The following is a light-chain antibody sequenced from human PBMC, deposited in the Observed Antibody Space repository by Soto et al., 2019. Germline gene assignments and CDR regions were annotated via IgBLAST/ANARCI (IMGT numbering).Light chain of an antibody. Sequence: PGDRATLSCRASQSVSSSYLAWYQQKPGQAPRLLIYGASSRATGIPYRFSGSGSGTDFTLTISRLEPEDFAVYYCQQYGSSRETFGQGTKVDI. CDR3: QQYGSSRET. J-gene: IGKJ1*01. CDR2: GAS. CDR1: QSVSSSY. V-gene: IGKV3-20*01.